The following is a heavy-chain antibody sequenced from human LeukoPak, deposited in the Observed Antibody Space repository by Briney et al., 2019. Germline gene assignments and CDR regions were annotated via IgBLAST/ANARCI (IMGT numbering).Heavy chain of an antibody. CDR1: GYTLTELS. CDR2: FDPEDGET. Sequence: ASVKVSCKVSGYTLTELSMHWVRQAPGKGLEWMGGFDPEDGETIYAQKFQGRVTITADKSTSTAYMELSSLRSEDTAVYYCARVIWFGELASAFDIWGQGTMVTVSS. V-gene: IGHV1-24*01. J-gene: IGHJ3*02. D-gene: IGHD3-10*01. CDR3: ARVIWFGELASAFDI.